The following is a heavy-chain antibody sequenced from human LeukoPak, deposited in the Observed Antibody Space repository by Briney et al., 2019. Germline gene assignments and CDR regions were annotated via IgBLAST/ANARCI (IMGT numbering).Heavy chain of an antibody. Sequence: PGGSLRLSCAASGFTFDDYGMSWVRHAPGKGLEWVSGINWNGGSTGYADSVKGRFTISRDNAKNSLYLQMNSLRAEDTALYYCARSITMIVVVIDDAFDIWGQGTMVTVSS. CDR3: ARSITMIVVVIDDAFDI. J-gene: IGHJ3*02. D-gene: IGHD3-22*01. V-gene: IGHV3-20*04. CDR1: GFTFDDYG. CDR2: INWNGGST.